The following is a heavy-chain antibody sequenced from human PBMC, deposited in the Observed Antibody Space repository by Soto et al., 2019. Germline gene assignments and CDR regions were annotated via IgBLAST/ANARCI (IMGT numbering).Heavy chain of an antibody. CDR1: GGSISSSNW. V-gene: IGHV4-4*02. J-gene: IGHJ4*02. D-gene: IGHD6-6*01. CDR2: IYHSGST. Sequence: PSETLSLTCAVSGGSISSSNWWSWVRQPPGKGLEWIGEIYHSGSTNYNPSLKSRVTISVDKSKNQFSLKLSSVTAADTAVYYCASRLKTQVSSSSLDYWGQGTLVTVSS. CDR3: ASRLKTQVSSSSLDY.